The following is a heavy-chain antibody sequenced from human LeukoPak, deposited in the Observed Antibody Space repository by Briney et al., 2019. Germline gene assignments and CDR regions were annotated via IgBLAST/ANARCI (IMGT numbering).Heavy chain of an antibody. CDR2: IYPGDSDT. V-gene: IGHV5-51*01. CDR1: GYSFTSYW. Sequence: GESLKTSFKGSGYSFTSYWIGWVRPMPGKGLEWMGIIYPGDSDTRYSPSFQGQVTISADKSISTAYLQWSSLKASDTAMYYCARLSAMVRGVITLDYWGQGSLVTVSS. D-gene: IGHD3-10*01. CDR3: ARLSAMVRGVITLDY. J-gene: IGHJ4*02.